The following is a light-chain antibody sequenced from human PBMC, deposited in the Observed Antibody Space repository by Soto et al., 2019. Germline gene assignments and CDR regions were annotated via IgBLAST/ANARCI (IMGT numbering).Light chain of an antibody. Sequence: EILLTQSPGTLSLSVGERATLSCRASQSVSNNYLAWYQQKPGQAPRLLIYDASTRATGIPARFSGSGSGTDFTLTISSLEPEDIAVYYCQQRSNWRVTFGGGTKVDIK. CDR2: DAS. CDR3: QQRSNWRVT. CDR1: QSVSNNY. V-gene: IGKV3-11*01. J-gene: IGKJ4*01.